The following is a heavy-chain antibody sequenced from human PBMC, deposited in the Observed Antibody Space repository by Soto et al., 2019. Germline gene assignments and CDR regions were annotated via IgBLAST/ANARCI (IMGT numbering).Heavy chain of an antibody. CDR2: IYSGGYT. CDR3: ATGRGGGGY. J-gene: IGHJ4*02. V-gene: IGHV3-53*01. Sequence: EVQLVESGGGLIQPGGSLRLSCAVSGFTVSNNYMSWVRQAPGKGLEGVSVIYSGGYTAYGDSVKGRFTISRDNSKNTLYCQMNGQRAEDPAVFSWATGRGGGGYWGQGTLVTVSS. D-gene: IGHD3-10*01. CDR1: GFTVSNNY.